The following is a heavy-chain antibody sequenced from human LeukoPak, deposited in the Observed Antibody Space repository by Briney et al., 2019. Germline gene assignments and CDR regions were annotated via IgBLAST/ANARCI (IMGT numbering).Heavy chain of an antibody. D-gene: IGHD2-2*01. Sequence: SETLSLTCTVSGGSISSGDYYWSWIRQPPGKGLEWIGYIYYSGSTYYNPSLKSRVTISVDTSKNQFSLKLSSVTAAGTAVYYCARGVPAAFNWFDPWGQGTLVTVSS. CDR1: GGSISSGDYY. V-gene: IGHV4-30-4*08. J-gene: IGHJ5*02. CDR3: ARGVPAAFNWFDP. CDR2: IYYSGST.